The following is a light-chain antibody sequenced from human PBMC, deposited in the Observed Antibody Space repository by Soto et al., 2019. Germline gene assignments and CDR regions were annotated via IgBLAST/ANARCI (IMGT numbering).Light chain of an antibody. CDR3: CSYAGSSTLI. CDR2: ESS. V-gene: IGLV2-23*01. Sequence: QSVLTQPASVSGSPGQSITISCTGSSSDVGTYNLVSWYQQHPGKAPKLMIYESSKRPSGVSNRFSGSKSGITASLTISGLQAEDEADYYCCSYAGSSTLIFGGGTKVTVL. CDR1: SSDVGTYNL. J-gene: IGLJ2*01.